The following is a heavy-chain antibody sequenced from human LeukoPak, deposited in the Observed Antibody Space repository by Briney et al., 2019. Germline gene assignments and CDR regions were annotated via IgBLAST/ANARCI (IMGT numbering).Heavy chain of an antibody. D-gene: IGHD3-10*01. CDR1: GFTISTYG. CDR3: ARDLSPVVRASPMGY. CDR2: ITYDGYYK. V-gene: IGHV3-30*03. Sequence: GGSLRLSCAASGFTISTYGMHWVRQAQGKGLERVALITYDGYYKYYSDSVKGRFTISSDTSKNTLSLQMNSLRAEDTAVYYCARDLSPVVRASPMGYWGQGTLVTVSS. J-gene: IGHJ4*02.